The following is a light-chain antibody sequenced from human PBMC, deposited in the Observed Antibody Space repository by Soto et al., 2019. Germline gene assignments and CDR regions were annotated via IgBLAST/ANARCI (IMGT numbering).Light chain of an antibody. CDR1: QTIYTY. J-gene: IGKJ4*01. V-gene: IGKV3-11*01. CDR2: DAS. CDR3: QQRYNWPVT. Sequence: DIVLTQSPATLSLSPGERATLPCRASQTIYTYLDWYQQKPGQAPRLLIHDASFRATGIAASFSGSGSGTDFTLTISSLEPDDFAVYYCQQRYNWPVTFGGGTKVEIK.